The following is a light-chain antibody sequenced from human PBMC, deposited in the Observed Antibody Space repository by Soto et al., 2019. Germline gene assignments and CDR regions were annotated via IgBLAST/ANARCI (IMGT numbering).Light chain of an antibody. CDR2: EVS. CDR3: SSYTSSSTLV. V-gene: IGLV2-14*01. Sequence: CALTQPASVSGSPWEAIIISCTGTSSDVGGYKYVSWYQQHRGKAPKLMIYEVSNRPSGVSNRFSGSKSGNTASLTISGLQAEDEADYYCSSYTSSSTLVFGTGTKVTVL. J-gene: IGLJ1*01. CDR1: SSDVGGYKY.